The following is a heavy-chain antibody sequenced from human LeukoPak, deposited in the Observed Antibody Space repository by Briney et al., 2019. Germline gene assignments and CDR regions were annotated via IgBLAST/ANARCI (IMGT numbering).Heavy chain of an antibody. CDR3: AAYQGGWYYYYGMDV. Sequence: GGSLRLSCAASGFTFSDYYMSWVRQAPGKGLEWVSAISGSGGSTYYADSVKGRFTISRDNSKNTLYLQMNSLRAEDTAVYYCAAYQGGWYYYYGMDVWGQGTTVTVSS. V-gene: IGHV3-23*01. CDR2: ISGSGGST. J-gene: IGHJ6*02. D-gene: IGHD6-19*01. CDR1: GFTFSDYY.